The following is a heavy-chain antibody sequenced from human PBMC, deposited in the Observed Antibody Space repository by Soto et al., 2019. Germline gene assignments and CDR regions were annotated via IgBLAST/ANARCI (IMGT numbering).Heavy chain of an antibody. D-gene: IGHD1-1*01. Sequence: PSEILSLTSPFSDWSLRSSVYYLDWIRPPPGKGLEWIGYIYYSGTTYYNPSLKSRVTISIDTSNNRFSLNLRSVTAADTAVYYCARRRSWKGRNWFYPWGQVTPLTASS. V-gene: IGHV4-39*02. J-gene: IGHJ5*02. CDR3: ARRRSWKGRNWFYP. CDR2: IYYSGTT. CDR1: DWSLRSSVYY.